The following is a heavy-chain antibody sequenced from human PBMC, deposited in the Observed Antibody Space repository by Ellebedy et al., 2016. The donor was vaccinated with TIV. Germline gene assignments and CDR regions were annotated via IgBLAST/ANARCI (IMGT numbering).Heavy chain of an antibody. D-gene: IGHD3-9*01. J-gene: IGHJ4*02. CDR2: IRGANTLI. Sequence: GESLKISCAASGFPFSSYSMNWVRQAPGKGLEWVSYIRGANTLIYADSVTGRFTISRDNARDSLYLQMNNLRAEDTAVYYCARTISTGYLQFDYWGQGTLVTVSS. V-gene: IGHV3-48*01. CDR3: ARTISTGYLQFDY. CDR1: GFPFSSYS.